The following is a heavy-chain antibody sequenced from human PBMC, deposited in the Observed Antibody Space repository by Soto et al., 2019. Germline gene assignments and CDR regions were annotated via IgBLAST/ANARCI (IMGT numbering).Heavy chain of an antibody. CDR2: IYSGGST. V-gene: IGHV3-66*01. CDR1: GFTVSSNY. CDR3: ASADGGNEDAFDI. D-gene: IGHD2-15*01. Sequence: GGSLRLSCAASGFTVSSNYMSWVRQAPGKGLEWVSVIYSGGSTYYADSVKGRFTISRHNSKNTLYLQMNSLRAEDTAVYYCASADGGNEDAFDIWGQGTMVTVSS. J-gene: IGHJ3*02.